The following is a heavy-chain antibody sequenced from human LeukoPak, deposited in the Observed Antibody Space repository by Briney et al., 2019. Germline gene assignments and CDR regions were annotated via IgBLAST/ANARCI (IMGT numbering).Heavy chain of an antibody. D-gene: IGHD3-22*01. J-gene: IGHJ4*02. CDR1: GGSISSYY. CDR2: IYYSGST. CDR3: ARAHSSGYMYYFDY. V-gene: IGHV4-59*01. Sequence: SETLSLTCTVSGGSISSYYWSWIRQPPGKGLEWIGYIYYSGSTNYNPSLKSRVTISVDTSKNQFSLKLSSVTAADTAVYYCARAHSSGYMYYFDYWGQGTLVTVSS.